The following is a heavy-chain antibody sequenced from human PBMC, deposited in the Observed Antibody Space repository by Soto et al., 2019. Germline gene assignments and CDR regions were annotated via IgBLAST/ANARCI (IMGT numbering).Heavy chain of an antibody. Sequence: QVQLVQSETEVRKPGSSVKVSCKASGGTFGSNAISWVRQAPGQGLEWMGNIIPICGTTKNAQNFQDRVKVTADESTNKAFMELSSLTSEDTAIYYCAREGYTLGTWAVRGAFDIWGQGTMVTVSS. J-gene: IGHJ3*02. V-gene: IGHV1-69*15. D-gene: IGHD1-1*01. CDR2: IIPICGTT. CDR1: GGTFGSNA. CDR3: AREGYTLGTWAVRGAFDI.